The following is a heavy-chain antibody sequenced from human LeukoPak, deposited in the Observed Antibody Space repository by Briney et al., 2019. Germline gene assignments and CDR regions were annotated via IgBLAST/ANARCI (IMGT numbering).Heavy chain of an antibody. CDR1: GFTFSNYA. J-gene: IGHJ6*04. Sequence: GGSLRLSCAASGFTFSNYAMSWVRQAPGKGLEWVSAINDSGGSTYYADSVKGRFTISRDNSKNTLYLQMNSLRAEDTAVYYCAEHGITMIGGVWGKGTTVTISS. V-gene: IGHV3-23*01. D-gene: IGHD3-10*02. CDR2: INDSGGST. CDR3: AEHGITMIGGV.